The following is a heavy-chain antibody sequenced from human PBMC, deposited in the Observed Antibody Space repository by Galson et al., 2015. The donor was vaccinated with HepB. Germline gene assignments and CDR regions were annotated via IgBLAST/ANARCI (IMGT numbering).Heavy chain of an antibody. D-gene: IGHD4-23*01. CDR1: GYNFASYW. CDR3: ARSAGNWASDWYYDL. Sequence: QSGAEVKKPGESLTIFCKGSGYNFASYWIAWARQMPGRGLEWMGVVYPADSDTRYSPSFQGRATISADKSISTAYLQWSSLEASDTAVYYCARSAGNWASDWYYDLWGRGTLVTVSS. CDR2: VYPADSDT. J-gene: IGHJ2*01. V-gene: IGHV5-51*06.